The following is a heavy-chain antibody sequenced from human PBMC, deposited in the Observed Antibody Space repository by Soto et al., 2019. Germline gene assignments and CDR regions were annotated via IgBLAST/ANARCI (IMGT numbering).Heavy chain of an antibody. CDR1: GFTFDSYW. V-gene: IGHV3-74*01. J-gene: IGHJ4*02. D-gene: IGHD1-7*01. Sequence: GGSLRLSCAASGFTFDSYWMHWVRQVPGKGPMWVSRINTDGRTTAYADSVRGRFVISRDNVQNTVSLHMDHLRDDETAVYSCLRSKWNYAGIEFWGQGTPVTVSS. CDR3: LRSKWNYAGIEF. CDR2: INTDGRTT.